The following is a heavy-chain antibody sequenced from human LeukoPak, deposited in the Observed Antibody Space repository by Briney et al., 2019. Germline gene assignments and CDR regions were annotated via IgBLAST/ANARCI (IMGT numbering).Heavy chain of an antibody. D-gene: IGHD4-17*01. CDR2: ISSSSSYI. J-gene: IGHJ4*02. CDR3: AGESDDYGDTNLDY. Sequence: PGGSLRLXCAASGFTFSSYSMNWVRQAPGKGLEWVSSISSSSSYIYYADSMKGRFTISRDNAKNSLYLQMNSLRAEDTAVYYCAGESDDYGDTNLDYWGQGTLVTVSS. V-gene: IGHV3-21*01. CDR1: GFTFSSYS.